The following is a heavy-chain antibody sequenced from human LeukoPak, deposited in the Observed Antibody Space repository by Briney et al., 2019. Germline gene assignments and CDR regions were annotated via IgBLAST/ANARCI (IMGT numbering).Heavy chain of an antibody. Sequence: SETLSLTCTVSGVSISSGSYYWSWLRQPAGKGLEWIGRIYTSGSTNYNPSLKSRVTISVDTSKNQFSLKLSSVTAADTAVYYCARDGITMVRGGQVFPGLDYWGQGTLVTVSS. CDR2: IYTSGST. D-gene: IGHD3-10*01. V-gene: IGHV4-61*02. CDR3: ARDGITMVRGGQVFPGLDY. J-gene: IGHJ4*02. CDR1: GVSISSGSYY.